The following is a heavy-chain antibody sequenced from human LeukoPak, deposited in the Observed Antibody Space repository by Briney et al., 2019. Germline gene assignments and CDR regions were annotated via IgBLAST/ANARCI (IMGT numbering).Heavy chain of an antibody. V-gene: IGHV3-7*01. CDR1: GFTFTTYW. CDR2: IDNAGSDK. D-gene: IGHD5-24*01. Sequence: GGSLRLSYAASGFTFTTYWMSWVRQAPGKGLEWVANIDNAGSDKYYVDSVEGRFTISRDNAKNSLYLQMNSLRAEDTAVYYSARERWLQPDYWGQGILVTVSS. CDR3: ARERWLQPDY. J-gene: IGHJ4*02.